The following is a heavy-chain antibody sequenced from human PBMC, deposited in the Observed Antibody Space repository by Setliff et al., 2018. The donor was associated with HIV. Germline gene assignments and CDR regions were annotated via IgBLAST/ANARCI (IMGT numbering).Heavy chain of an antibody. V-gene: IGHV5-51*01. Sequence: GESLRISCTGSGCIFSNFWIGWVRQVPGKGLEWMGIIYAGDSNTKYSPSFQGQVTISVDKSINTAYLQWTSLKASDTAVYYCARRGTGGHCTTTRCYYMDVWGQGTTVTVSS. CDR1: GCIFSNFW. D-gene: IGHD2-2*01. CDR3: ARRGTGGHCTTTRCYYMDV. J-gene: IGHJ6*03. CDR2: IYAGDSNT.